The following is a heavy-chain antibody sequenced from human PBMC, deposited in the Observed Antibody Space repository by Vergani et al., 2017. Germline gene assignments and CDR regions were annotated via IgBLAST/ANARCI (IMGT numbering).Heavy chain of an antibody. V-gene: IGHV3-21*01. CDR2: ISGNNDDV. CDR3: ARGWWDCTHIRCSPPSY. CDR1: GFTFSHYS. Sequence: EVQMVESGGGLVKPGGSLRLSCVASGFTFSHYSMNWVRQAPGKGLEWVSSISGNNDDVNYADSVKGRFTISRDNAKNSRYLDMSSLRAEDTAMYFCARGWWDCTHIRCSPPSYWGQGTQVTVSS. D-gene: IGHD2-8*01. J-gene: IGHJ4*02.